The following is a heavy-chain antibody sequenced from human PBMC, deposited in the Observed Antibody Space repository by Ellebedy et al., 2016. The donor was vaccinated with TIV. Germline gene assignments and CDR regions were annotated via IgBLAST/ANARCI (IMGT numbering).Heavy chain of an antibody. CDR1: GDSFSDST. CDR3: VRQRVGGSFLWDV. D-gene: IGHD2-15*01. Sequence: GESLKISCAVSGDSFSDSTLTWVRQAPGKGLEWVASISTTNSYIFYTDSVKGRFTISRDNANSSLVLQMNSLRTEDTAVYYCVRQRVGGSFLWDVWGRGTTVTVSS. CDR2: ISTTNSYI. V-gene: IGHV3-21*06. J-gene: IGHJ6*02.